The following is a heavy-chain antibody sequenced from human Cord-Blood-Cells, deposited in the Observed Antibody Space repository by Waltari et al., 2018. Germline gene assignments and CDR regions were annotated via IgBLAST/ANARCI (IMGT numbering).Heavy chain of an antibody. D-gene: IGHD1-7*01. CDR3: ARQTGTTHY. V-gene: IGHV3-30-3*01. J-gene: IGHJ4*02. CDR1: GFTFSSYA. CDR2: ISYDGSNK. Sequence: QVQLVESGVGVVQPGRSLRLSCAAPGFTFSSYAMPWVRQAPGKGLEWVAVISYDGSNKYYADSVKGRFTISRDNSKNTLYLQMNSLRAEDTAVYYCARQTGTTHYWGQGTLVTVSS.